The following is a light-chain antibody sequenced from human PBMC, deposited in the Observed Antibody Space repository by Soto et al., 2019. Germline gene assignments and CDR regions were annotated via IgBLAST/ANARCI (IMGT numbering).Light chain of an antibody. J-gene: IGLJ2*01. V-gene: IGLV2-23*01. CDR2: EGT. CDR3: CSYAGSNTLV. CDR1: SSDDGSYNL. Sequence: QSALTQPASVSGSPGQSITVSCTGTSSDDGSYNLVSWYQQHPGKAPKLLIYEGTKRPSGVSNRFSGSKSGNTASLTISGLQAEDEAVYYCCSYAGSNTLVFGGGTKLTVL.